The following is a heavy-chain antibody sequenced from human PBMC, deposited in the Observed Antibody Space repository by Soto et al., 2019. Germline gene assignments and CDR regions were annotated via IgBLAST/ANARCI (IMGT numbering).Heavy chain of an antibody. CDR2: INYSGST. CDR1: GGSISGYY. V-gene: IGHV4-59*08. CDR3: ARRMGGDYGYYMDV. Sequence: SETLCLTCTVSGGSISGYYWTWIRQPPGKGLEWIGHINYSGSTNYNPSLKSRLTISVDTSKNQFSLKLSSVTAADTAVYYCARRMGGDYGYYMDVWGKGTTVTVSS. D-gene: IGHD2-8*01. J-gene: IGHJ6*03.